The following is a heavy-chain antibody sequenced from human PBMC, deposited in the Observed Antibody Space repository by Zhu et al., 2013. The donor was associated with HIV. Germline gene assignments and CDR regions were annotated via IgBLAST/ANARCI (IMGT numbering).Heavy chain of an antibody. CDR1: GYTFTDYY. Sequence: QVQLVQSGAEVKKPGASVKVSCKASGYTFTDYYIQWVRQAPGQGLERMGWINPNSGDTNYAQNFQGRITMTRDTSINTAYMELSSLRSDDTAVFYCARGSQIWGGKKALEYWGQGTLVTVSA. J-gene: IGHJ4*02. D-gene: IGHD7-27*01. CDR3: ARGSQIWGGKKALEY. V-gene: IGHV1-2*02. CDR2: INPNSGDT.